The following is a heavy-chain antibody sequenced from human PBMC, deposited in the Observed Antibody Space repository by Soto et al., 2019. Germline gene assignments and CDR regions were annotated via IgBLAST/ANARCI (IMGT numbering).Heavy chain of an antibody. Sequence: GGSLRLSCAASGFTFSSYSMNWVRQAPGKGLEWVSYISSSSSTIYYADSVKGRFTISRDNSKNTLYLQMNSLRAEDTAVYYCATSGDCSGGSCYPQRFDYWGQGTLVTVSS. V-gene: IGHV3-48*01. CDR3: ATSGDCSGGSCYPQRFDY. J-gene: IGHJ4*02. CDR2: ISSSSSTI. D-gene: IGHD2-15*01. CDR1: GFTFSSYS.